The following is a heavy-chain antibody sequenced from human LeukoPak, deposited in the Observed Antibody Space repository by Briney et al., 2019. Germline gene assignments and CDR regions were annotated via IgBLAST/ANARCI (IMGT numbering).Heavy chain of an antibody. CDR1: GFTFSGYG. J-gene: IGHJ3*02. CDR2: ISYDGSNK. V-gene: IGHV3-30*18. D-gene: IGHD1-26*01. CDR3: AKSYSGSYSGGAAFDI. Sequence: GGSLRLSCAASGFTFSGYGMHWVRQAPGKGLEWVAVISYDGSNKYYADSVKGRFTISRDNSKNTLYLQMNSLRAEDTAVYYCAKSYSGSYSGGAAFDIWGQGTMVTVSS.